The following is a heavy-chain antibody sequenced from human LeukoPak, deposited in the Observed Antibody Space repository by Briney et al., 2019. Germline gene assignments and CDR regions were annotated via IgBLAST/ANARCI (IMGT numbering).Heavy chain of an antibody. V-gene: IGHV4-59*01. Sequence: SETLSLTCILSVGSISSYYWRWIGPPPGRGGAWVGYIYYSGSTTYNPSLKSRVTISVDTSKNQFSLKLSSVTAADTAVYYCARDSFYDFWSGPGNWFDPWGQGTLVTVSS. CDR1: VGSISSYY. J-gene: IGHJ5*02. CDR2: IYYSGST. CDR3: ARDSFYDFWSGPGNWFDP. D-gene: IGHD3-3*01.